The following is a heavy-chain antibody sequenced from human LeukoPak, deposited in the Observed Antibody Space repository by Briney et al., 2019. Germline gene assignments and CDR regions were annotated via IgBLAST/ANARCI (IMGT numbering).Heavy chain of an antibody. CDR3: ATPNYYDSSGYLDAFDI. CDR2: FDPEDGET. Sequence: ASVKVSCKASGGTFSSYAISWVRQAPGKGLEWMGGFDPEDGETIYAQKFQGRVTMTEDTSTDTAYMELSSLRSEDTAVYYCATPNYYDSSGYLDAFDIWGQGTMVTVSS. D-gene: IGHD3-22*01. CDR1: GGTFSSYA. V-gene: IGHV1-24*01. J-gene: IGHJ3*02.